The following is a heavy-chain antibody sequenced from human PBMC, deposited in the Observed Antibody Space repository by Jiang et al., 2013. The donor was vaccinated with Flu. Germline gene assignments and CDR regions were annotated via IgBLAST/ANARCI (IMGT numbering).Heavy chain of an antibody. CDR3: ARSQYCSSTSCYAWVY. J-gene: IGHJ4*02. V-gene: IGHV5-10-1*01. D-gene: IGHD2-2*01. Sequence: EVKKPGESLRISCKGSGYSFTSYWISWVRQMPGKGLEWMGRIDPSDSYTNYSPSFQGHVTISADKSISTAYLQWSSLKASDTAMYYCARSQYCSSTSCYAWVYWGQGTLVTVSS. CDR1: GYSFTSYW. CDR2: IDPSDSYT.